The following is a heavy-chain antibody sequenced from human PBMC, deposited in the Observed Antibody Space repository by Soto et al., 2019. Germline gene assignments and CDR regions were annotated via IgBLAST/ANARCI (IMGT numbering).Heavy chain of an antibody. CDR1: GGTFSSYA. Sequence: QVQLVQSGAEVKKPGSSVKVSCKASGGTFSSYAISWVRQAPGQGLEWMGGIIPIFGTANYAQKFQGRVTITADESTSTAYMELSSLRSEDTAVYYCARGTRSSSGGSCICHAFDIWGQGTMVTVSS. V-gene: IGHV1-69*01. CDR2: IIPIFGTA. CDR3: ARGTRSSSGGSCICHAFDI. J-gene: IGHJ3*02. D-gene: IGHD2-15*01.